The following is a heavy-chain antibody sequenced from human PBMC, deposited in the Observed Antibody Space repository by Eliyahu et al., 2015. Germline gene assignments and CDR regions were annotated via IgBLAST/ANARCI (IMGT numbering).Heavy chain of an antibody. CDR1: GYTFTFYA. J-gene: IGHJ5*02. D-gene: IGHD6-19*01. CDR3: AREGQWLA. V-gene: IGHV1-3*01. CDR2: XNAGNGNT. Sequence: QVHLVQSGAXVKKPGASVXVSXKASGYTFTFYAXHWVRQAPGQRLEXMGWXNAGNGNTKYSQKFQGRVSITRDTSASTAYMELSSLRSEDTTVYYCAREGQWLAWGQGTLVTVSS.